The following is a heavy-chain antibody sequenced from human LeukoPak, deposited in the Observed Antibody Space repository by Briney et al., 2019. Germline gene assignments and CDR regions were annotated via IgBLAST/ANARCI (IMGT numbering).Heavy chain of an antibody. CDR1: GFTFSSYA. D-gene: IGHD3-22*01. J-gene: IGHJ4*02. V-gene: IGHV3-23*01. Sequence: AGGSLRLSCAASGFTFSSYAMSWVRQAPGKGLEWVSAISGSGGSTYYADSVKGGSTISRDNSKNTLYLQMNSLRAEDTAVYYCAKGYYDSSGYFDYWGQGTLVTVSS. CDR3: AKGYYDSSGYFDY. CDR2: ISGSGGST.